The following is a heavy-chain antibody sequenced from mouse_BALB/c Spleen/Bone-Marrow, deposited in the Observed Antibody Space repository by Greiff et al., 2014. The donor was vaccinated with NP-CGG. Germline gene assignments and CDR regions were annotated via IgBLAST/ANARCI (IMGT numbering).Heavy chain of an antibody. CDR2: INPNNGGT. CDR3: ARPGRLGRDWYFDV. V-gene: IGHV1-22*01. CDR1: GYSFTEYT. Sequence: VQLQQPGPELVTPGASVKISCKTSGYSFTEYTMHWVKQRHGKSLEWIGRINPNNGGTSYNQKFKGKATLTVDKSSSTAYMELRSLTSEDSAVYYCARPGRLGRDWYFDVWGAGTTVTVSS. J-gene: IGHJ1*01. D-gene: IGHD4-1*01.